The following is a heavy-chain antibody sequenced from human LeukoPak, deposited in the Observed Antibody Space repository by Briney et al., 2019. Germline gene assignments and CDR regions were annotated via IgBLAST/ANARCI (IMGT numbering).Heavy chain of an antibody. Sequence: GGSLRLSCAASGFSLSSHAMSWVRQPPGKGLEWVSATSSSDAGTYYADSVRGRFTISRDNSKNTLYLQMNSLRAEDAAVYYCARAPVTSCRGAYCYPFDYWGQGTLVTVSS. CDR2: TSSSDAGT. D-gene: IGHD2-21*01. CDR1: GFSLSSHA. V-gene: IGHV3-23*01. CDR3: ARAPVTSCRGAYCYPFDY. J-gene: IGHJ4*02.